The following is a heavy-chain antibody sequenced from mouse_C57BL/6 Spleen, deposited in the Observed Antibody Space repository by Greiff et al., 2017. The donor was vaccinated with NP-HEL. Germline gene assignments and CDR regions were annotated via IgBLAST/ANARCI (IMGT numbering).Heavy chain of an antibody. J-gene: IGHJ4*01. Sequence: VQLQQSGAELVRPGSSVKLSCKASGYTFTSYWMHWVKQRPIQGLEWIGNIDPSDSETHYNQKFKDKATLTVDKSSSTAYMQLSSLTSEDSAVYYCARRGYYGSSYAMDYWGQGTSVTVSS. D-gene: IGHD1-1*01. V-gene: IGHV1-52*01. CDR2: IDPSDSET. CDR1: GYTFTSYW. CDR3: ARRGYYGSSYAMDY.